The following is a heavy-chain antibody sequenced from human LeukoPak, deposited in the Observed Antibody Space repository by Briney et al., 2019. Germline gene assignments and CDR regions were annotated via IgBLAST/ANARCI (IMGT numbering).Heavy chain of an antibody. CDR3: ARRGAFYSPPFDY. J-gene: IGHJ4*02. Sequence: PSETLSLTCAVYGGSFSGYYWSWIRQPPGKGLEWIGEINHSGSTNYNPSLKSRVTISVDTSKNQFSLKLSSVTAADTAVYYCARRGAFYSPPFDYWGQGTLVTVSS. V-gene: IGHV4-34*01. D-gene: IGHD2/OR15-2a*01. CDR2: INHSGST. CDR1: GGSFSGYY.